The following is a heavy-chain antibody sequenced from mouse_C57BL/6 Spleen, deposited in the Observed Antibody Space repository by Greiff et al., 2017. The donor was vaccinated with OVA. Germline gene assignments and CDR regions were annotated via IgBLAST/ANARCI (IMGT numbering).Heavy chain of an antibody. CDR1: GYSITSGYY. J-gene: IGHJ2*01. CDR2: ISYDGSN. CDR3: ARDGAGDFDY. V-gene: IGHV3-6*01. Sequence: EVQVVESGPGLVKPSQSLSLTCSVTGYSITSGYYWNWIRQFPGNKLEWMGYISYDGSNNYNPSLKNRISITRDTSKNQFFLKLNSVTTEDTATYYCARDGAGDFDYWGQGTTLTVSS.